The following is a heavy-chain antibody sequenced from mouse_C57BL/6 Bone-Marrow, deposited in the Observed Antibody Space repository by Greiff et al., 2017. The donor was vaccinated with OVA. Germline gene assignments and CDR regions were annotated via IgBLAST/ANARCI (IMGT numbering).Heavy chain of an antibody. D-gene: IGHD2-5*01. V-gene: IGHV1-50*01. J-gene: IGHJ3*01. CDR3: ARLYSNYGIAY. CDR2: IDPSDSYT. CDR1: GYTFTSYW. Sequence: QVQLQQPGAELVKPGASVKLSCKASGYTFTSYWMQWVKQRPGQGLEWIGEIDPSDSYTNYNQKFKGKATLTVDTSSSTAYMQLSSLTSEDSAVDYCARLYSNYGIAYWGQGTLVTVSA.